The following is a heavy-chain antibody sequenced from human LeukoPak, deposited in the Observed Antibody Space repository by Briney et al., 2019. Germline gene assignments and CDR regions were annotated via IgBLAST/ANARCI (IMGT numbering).Heavy chain of an antibody. V-gene: IGHV3-23*01. CDR3: AKDGGYYDSSGPPTIN. Sequence: GGSLRLSCAASGFTFSSYAMSWVRQAPGEGLEWVSAISGSGGSTYYADSVKGRFTISRDNSKNTLYLQMNSLRAEDTAVYYCAKDGGYYDSSGPPTINWGQGTLVTVSS. D-gene: IGHD3-22*01. J-gene: IGHJ4*02. CDR1: GFTFSSYA. CDR2: ISGSGGST.